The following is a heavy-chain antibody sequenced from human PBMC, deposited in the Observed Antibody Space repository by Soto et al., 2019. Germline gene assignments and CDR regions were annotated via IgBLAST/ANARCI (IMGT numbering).Heavy chain of an antibody. J-gene: IGHJ5*02. CDR1: GGSISSYY. V-gene: IGHV4-59*01. Sequence: SETLSLTCTVSGGSISSYYLSWIRQPPGKGLEWIGYIYYSGSTNYNPSLKSRVTISVDTSKNQFSLKLSSVTAADTAVYYCAREIVVPAAIPYNWFDPWGQGTLVTVSS. CDR2: IYYSGST. D-gene: IGHD2-2*01. CDR3: AREIVVPAAIPYNWFDP.